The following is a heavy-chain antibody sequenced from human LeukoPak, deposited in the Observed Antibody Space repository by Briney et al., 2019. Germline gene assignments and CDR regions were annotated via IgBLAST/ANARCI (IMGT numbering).Heavy chain of an antibody. CDR2: ISSSSSYI. Sequence: AGSLRLSCAASGFTFSSYSMNWVRQAPGKGLEWVSSISSSSSYIYYADSVKGRFTISRDNAKNSLYLQMNSLRVGDTAIYYCAGEEYHVLLGWGQGILVTVAS. J-gene: IGHJ4*02. CDR1: GFTFSSYS. D-gene: IGHD2/OR15-2a*01. V-gene: IGHV3-21*01. CDR3: AGEEYHVLLG.